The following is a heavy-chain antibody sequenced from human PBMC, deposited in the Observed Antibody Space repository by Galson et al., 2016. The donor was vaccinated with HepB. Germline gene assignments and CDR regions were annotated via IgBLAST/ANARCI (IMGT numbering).Heavy chain of an antibody. D-gene: IGHD2-15*01. Sequence: SLRLSCAASGFTVGDNYMSWFRQAPGKGLECVATISGNGIGTAYAGSVKGRFTISRDNSKNTVYLQVNSLGAEDTAVYYCAKGTLGQCSGSICYPFDCWGQGTLVTVSS. CDR2: ISGNGIGT. CDR1: GFTVGDNY. CDR3: AKGTLGQCSGSICYPFDC. V-gene: IGHV3-23*01. J-gene: IGHJ4*02.